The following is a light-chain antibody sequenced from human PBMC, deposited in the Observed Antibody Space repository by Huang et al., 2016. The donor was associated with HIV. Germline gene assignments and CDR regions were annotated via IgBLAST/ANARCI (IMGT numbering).Light chain of an antibody. CDR1: NSISDW. Sequence: DIRMTQSPSTLSASIGDRVTITCRSSNSISDWLAWYQQKPGGAPKLLIYKASTLQTGVPSRFSGSASGTEFTLTISGLQPDDFATYYCQQYNSWTFGQGTKVEIK. CDR2: KAS. V-gene: IGKV1-5*03. CDR3: QQYNSWT. J-gene: IGKJ1*01.